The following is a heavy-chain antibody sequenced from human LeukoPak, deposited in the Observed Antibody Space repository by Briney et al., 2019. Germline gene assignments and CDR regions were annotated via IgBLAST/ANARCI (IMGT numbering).Heavy chain of an antibody. CDR1: GFTFSSYI. CDR3: AKGSTYSSGWFHDY. D-gene: IGHD6-19*01. CDR2: INGGGEST. V-gene: IGHV3-23*01. J-gene: IGHJ4*02. Sequence: GGSLRLSCAASGFTFSSYIMSWVRQAPGKGLEWVSSINGGGESTNYADSVKGRFTISRDNSKNTLDLQMNSLRAEDTATYYCAKGSTYSSGWFHDYWGPGTLITVSS.